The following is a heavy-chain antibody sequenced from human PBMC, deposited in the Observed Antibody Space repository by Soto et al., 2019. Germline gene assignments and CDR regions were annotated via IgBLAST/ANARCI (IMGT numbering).Heavy chain of an antibody. CDR3: ARRQVQSYGLLDF. Sequence: SGPTLVNPTQTLTLTCAFSGVSFSTSEVGVAWIRQPPGTALEWLAVIYWDGNKRYNPSLQSRLSIIKDTSKNQVVLTMTNMDPVDTATYYCARRQVQSYGLLDFWSQGTLVTVSS. V-gene: IGHV2-5*02. CDR2: IYWDGNK. CDR1: GVSFSTSEVG. D-gene: IGHD3-16*01. J-gene: IGHJ4*02.